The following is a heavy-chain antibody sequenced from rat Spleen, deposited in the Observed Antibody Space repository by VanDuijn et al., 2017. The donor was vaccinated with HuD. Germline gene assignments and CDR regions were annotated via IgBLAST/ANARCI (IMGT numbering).Heavy chain of an antibody. V-gene: IGHV5-7*01. Sequence: EVQLVESGGGLVQPGRSLKLSCAASGFTFSDYNMAWVRQAPKKGLEWVATISYDGSSTYYRDSVKGRFTISRDNAKSTLYLQMDSLRSEDTATYYCARPVFGVGFDYWGQGVMVTVSS. CDR3: ARPVFGVGFDY. CDR2: ISYDGSST. J-gene: IGHJ2*01. D-gene: IGHD4-3*01. CDR1: GFTFSDYN.